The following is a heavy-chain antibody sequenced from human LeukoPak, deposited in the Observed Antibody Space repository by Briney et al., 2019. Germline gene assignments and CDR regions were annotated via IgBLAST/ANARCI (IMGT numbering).Heavy chain of an antibody. D-gene: IGHD5-12*01. CDR3: ARGRLIVAPGVYYFEY. CDR2: IYYRGGT. CDR1: GGSSSYY. Sequence: SETLSLTCTVSGGSSSYYWSWIRQPPGKGLEWIGYIYYRGGTNYNPSLESRVTISGDTSKNEFSLKLTSVTAADTAVYYCARGRLIVAPGVYYFEYWGQGTLVTVSS. V-gene: IGHV4-59*08. J-gene: IGHJ4*02.